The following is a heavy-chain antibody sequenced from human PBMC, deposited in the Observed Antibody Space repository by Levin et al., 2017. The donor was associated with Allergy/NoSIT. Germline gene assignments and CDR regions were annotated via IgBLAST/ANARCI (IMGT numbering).Heavy chain of an antibody. D-gene: IGHD3-22*01. Sequence: KTSETLSLTCTVSGGSISSYYWSWIRQPPGKGLEWIGYIYYSGSTNYNPSLKSRVTISVDTSKNQFSLKLSSVTAADTAVYYCARGPRMDSSGYYYWGQGTLVTVSS. CDR3: ARGPRMDSSGYYY. CDR2: IYYSGST. J-gene: IGHJ4*02. CDR1: GGSISSYY. V-gene: IGHV4-59*01.